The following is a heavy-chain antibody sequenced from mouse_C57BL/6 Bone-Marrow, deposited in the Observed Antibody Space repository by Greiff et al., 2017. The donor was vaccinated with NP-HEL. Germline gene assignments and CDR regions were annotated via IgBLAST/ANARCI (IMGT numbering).Heavy chain of an antibody. D-gene: IGHD1-1*01. CDR1: GYTFTTYW. CDR2: IDPSDSYT. J-gene: IGHJ3*01. V-gene: IGHV1-50*01. CDR3: ARKAYYGRSYEFAY. Sequence: QVHVKQPGAELVKPGASVKLSCKASGYTFTTYWMQWVKQRPGQGLEWIGEIDPSDSYTNYNQKFKGKATLTVDTSSSTAHMQLSSLTSEDSAVYYCARKAYYGRSYEFAYWGQGTLVTVSA.